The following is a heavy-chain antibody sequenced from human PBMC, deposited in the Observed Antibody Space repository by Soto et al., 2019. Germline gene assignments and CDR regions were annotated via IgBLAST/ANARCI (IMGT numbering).Heavy chain of an antibody. CDR1: GGSISSSSW. CDR2: IYHSGST. Sequence: LRRTLSLTCAVSGGSISSSSWWSWVRQPPGKGLEWIGEIYHSGSTNYNPSLKSRVTISVDKSKNQFSLKLSSVTAADTAVYYCAREAVDLYYFDYWGQGTLVTVSS. V-gene: IGHV4-4*02. CDR3: AREAVDLYYFDY. D-gene: IGHD6-19*01. J-gene: IGHJ4*02.